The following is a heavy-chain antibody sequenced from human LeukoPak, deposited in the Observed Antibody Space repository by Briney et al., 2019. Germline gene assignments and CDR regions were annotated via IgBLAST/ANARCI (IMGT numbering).Heavy chain of an antibody. D-gene: IGHD6-19*01. CDR1: GFTFSSYA. Sequence: VGSLRLSCAASGFTFSSYALSWVRQAPGKGLEWVSAISGSGGRRYYADSVKGRFTISRDNSKNALYLQMDSLRAEDTAVYYCAKEVQWLVLNGLFDYWGQGTLVTVSS. V-gene: IGHV3-23*01. J-gene: IGHJ4*02. CDR2: ISGSGGRR. CDR3: AKEVQWLVLNGLFDY.